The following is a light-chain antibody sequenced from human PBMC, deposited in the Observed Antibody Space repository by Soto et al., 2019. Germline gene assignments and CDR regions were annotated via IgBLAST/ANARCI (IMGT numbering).Light chain of an antibody. CDR2: SNN. CDR1: SSNIGSNT. J-gene: IGLJ1*01. V-gene: IGLV1-44*01. CDR3: AAWDDSLNGLYV. Sequence: QSVLTQPPSASVTPGQRVTISCSGSSSNIGSNTVNWYQQLPGTAPKLLICSNNQRPSGVPDRFSGSKSGTSASLAISGLQSEDEADYYCAAWDDSLNGLYVFGTG.